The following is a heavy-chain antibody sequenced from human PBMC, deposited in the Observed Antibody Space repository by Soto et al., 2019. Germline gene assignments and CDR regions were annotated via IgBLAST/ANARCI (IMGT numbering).Heavy chain of an antibody. J-gene: IGHJ6*02. CDR3: AKARTRMGVPAYYDYGMDV. CDR2: ISAYNGNT. CDR1: GYTFTSYG. Sequence: QVQLVQFGAEVKKPGASVKVSCKASGYTFTSYGISWVRQAPGQGLEWMGWISAYNGNTNYAQKLQGRVTMTTDTSTSKAYMELSSLISGDTSEYYSAKARTRMGVPAYYDYGMDVWGQGTTVTVSS. V-gene: IGHV1-18*01. D-gene: IGHD3-16*01.